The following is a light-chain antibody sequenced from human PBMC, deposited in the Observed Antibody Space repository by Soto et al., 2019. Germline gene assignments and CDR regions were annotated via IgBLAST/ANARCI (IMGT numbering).Light chain of an antibody. Sequence: QSVLTQPPSVSGAPGQRVTISCTGSSSNIGAGYDVHWYQQLPGTAPKLLIYGISNRPSGVPDRFSGSKSGTSASLAITGLQAEDAADYYCQSYDSSLSGWVFGGGTKLTVL. V-gene: IGLV1-40*01. CDR1: SSNIGAGYD. J-gene: IGLJ3*02. CDR2: GIS. CDR3: QSYDSSLSGWV.